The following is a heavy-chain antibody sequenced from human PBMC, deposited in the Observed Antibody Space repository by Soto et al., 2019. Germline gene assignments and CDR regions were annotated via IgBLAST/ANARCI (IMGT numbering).Heavy chain of an antibody. CDR1: GFTFSSYA. D-gene: IGHD2-15*01. J-gene: IGHJ4*02. CDR2: ISGSGGST. CDR3: AKDYGDCSGGSCYSQNDY. V-gene: IGHV3-23*01. Sequence: EVQLLESGGGLVQPGGSLRLSCAASGFTFSSYAMSWVRQAPGKGLEWVSAISGSGGSTYYADSVKGRFTISKDNSKNTLYLQMNSLRAEDTAVYYCAKDYGDCSGGSCYSQNDYWGQGTLVTVSS.